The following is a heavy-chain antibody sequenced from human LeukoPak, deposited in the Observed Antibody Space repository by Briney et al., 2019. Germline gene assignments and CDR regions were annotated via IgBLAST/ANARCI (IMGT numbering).Heavy chain of an antibody. CDR1: GGSISSGGYY. CDR2: IYYSGST. CDR3: ARGSGSYYSLGY. V-gene: IGHV4-31*03. D-gene: IGHD3-10*01. Sequence: SETLSLTCTVSGGSISSGGYYWSWIRQHPGKGLEWIGYIYYSGSTYYNPSLESRVSMSVDTSKNQFSLKLSSVTAADTAVYYCARGSGSYYSLGYWGQGTLVTVSS. J-gene: IGHJ4*02.